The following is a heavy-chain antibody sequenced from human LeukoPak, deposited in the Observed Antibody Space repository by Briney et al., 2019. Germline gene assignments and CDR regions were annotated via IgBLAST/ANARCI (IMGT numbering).Heavy chain of an antibody. CDR3: AREVWHYED. D-gene: IGHD3-3*01. V-gene: IGHV1-46*01. CDR2: VHSSGGVI. J-gene: IGHJ4*02. Sequence: ASVKVSCKASGYTFTSDYMNWVRQAPGQGLEWMGIVHSSGGVIRYAQEFQGRVTVTRDTSTSTVYMELSSLRSEDTAVYYCAREVWHYEDWGQGTLVTVSS. CDR1: GYTFTSDY.